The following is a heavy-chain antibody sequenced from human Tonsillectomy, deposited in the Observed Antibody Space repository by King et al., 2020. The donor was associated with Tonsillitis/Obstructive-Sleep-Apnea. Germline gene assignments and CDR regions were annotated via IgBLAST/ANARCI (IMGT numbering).Heavy chain of an antibody. Sequence: VQLVESGGGAVQPGRSLRLSCAASGFTFSTYGMHWVRQAPGKGLEWVAVMWYDESNKDYADSVKGRFTISRYTSKNTLYLQMNSLRAEDTAVYYCARSQGSYHFDYWGQGTLVTVSS. CDR3: ARSQGSYHFDY. V-gene: IGHV3-33*01. D-gene: IGHD3-10*01. CDR2: MWYDESNK. J-gene: IGHJ4*02. CDR1: GFTFSTYG.